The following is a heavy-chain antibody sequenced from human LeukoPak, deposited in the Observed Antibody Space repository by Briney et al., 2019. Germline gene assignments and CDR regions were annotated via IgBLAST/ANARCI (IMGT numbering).Heavy chain of an antibody. D-gene: IGHD3-10*01. CDR2: IYSRRST. J-gene: IGHJ5*02. CDR3: ARDSGTTGEVKFDP. V-gene: IGHV4-4*07. CDR1: GGSFSGYY. Sequence: SETLSLTCAVYGGSFSGYYWSWIRQPAGKGLEWIGRIYSRRSTITYNPSLKSRVTMSIDTPKNQFSLNLTFVTAADTAVHYCARDSGTTGEVKFDPWGQGTLVTVSS.